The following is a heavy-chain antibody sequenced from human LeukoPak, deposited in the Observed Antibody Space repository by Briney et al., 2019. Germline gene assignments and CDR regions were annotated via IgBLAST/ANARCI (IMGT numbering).Heavy chain of an antibody. CDR3: ARHRQTNWGGAFDL. CDR1: GGSISSSSYY. Sequence: SETLSLTCTVSGGSISSSSYYGRLIRQPPRKLEQWSGSYYYSGSTYNHPSLRSRVTLSVNPSNNQFSMQLTAVTAVPTAVYFCARHRQTNWGGAFDLWGRGTMVSVSS. J-gene: IGHJ3*01. CDR2: YYYSGST. V-gene: IGHV4-39*07. D-gene: IGHD7-27*01.